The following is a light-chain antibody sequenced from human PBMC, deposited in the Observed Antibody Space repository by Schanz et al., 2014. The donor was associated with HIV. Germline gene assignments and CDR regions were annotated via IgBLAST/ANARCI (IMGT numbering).Light chain of an antibody. V-gene: IGKV3-20*01. CDR3: QQYGNSPLT. CDR2: GAS. CDR1: QSVSSN. J-gene: IGKJ4*01. Sequence: EIVMTQSPATLSVSPGQRATLSCRASQSVSSNLAWYQQKPGQAPRLLIYGASSSATGIPDTFSGSGSGTDFTLTISRLEPEDFAVYYCQQYGNSPLTFGGGTKVEIK.